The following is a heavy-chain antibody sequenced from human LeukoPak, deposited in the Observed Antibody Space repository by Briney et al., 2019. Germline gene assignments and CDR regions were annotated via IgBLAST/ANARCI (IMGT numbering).Heavy chain of an antibody. CDR1: GFSFSSYW. Sequence: PGGSLRLSCAASGFSFSSYWMSWVRQAPGKGLEWVANIKQDGSEKYYVDSVKGRFTISRDNAKNSLYLQMNSLRAEDTAVYYCAKTESLVYAIGDFDYWGQGTLVTVSS. D-gene: IGHD2-8*01. CDR2: IKQDGSEK. J-gene: IGHJ4*02. V-gene: IGHV3-7*03. CDR3: AKTESLVYAIGDFDY.